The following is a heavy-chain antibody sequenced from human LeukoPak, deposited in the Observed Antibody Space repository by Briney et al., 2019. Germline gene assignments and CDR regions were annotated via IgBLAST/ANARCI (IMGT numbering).Heavy chain of an antibody. V-gene: IGHV3-9*01. Sequence: GRSLRLSCAASGFTFDDYAMHWVRQAPGKGLEWVSGISWNSGSIGYADSVKGRFTISRDNAKNSLYLQMNSLRAEDTAVYYCARGLHRTFEYSSSPVGYWGQGTLVTVSS. D-gene: IGHD6-6*01. CDR1: GFTFDDYA. J-gene: IGHJ4*02. CDR2: ISWNSGSI. CDR3: ARGLHRTFEYSSSPVGY.